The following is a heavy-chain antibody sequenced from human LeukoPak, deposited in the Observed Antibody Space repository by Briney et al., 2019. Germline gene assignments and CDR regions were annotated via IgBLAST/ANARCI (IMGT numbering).Heavy chain of an antibody. CDR1: GYTLTELS. Sequence: ASVKVSCKVSGYTLTELSMHWVRQAPGKGLEWMGGFDPEDGETIYAQKFQGRVTMTEDTSTDTAYMELSSLRSEDTAVYYCATDPLVGSSSWDPAFDIWGQGTMVTVSS. V-gene: IGHV1-24*01. CDR2: FDPEDGET. CDR3: ATDPLVGSSSWDPAFDI. D-gene: IGHD6-13*01. J-gene: IGHJ3*02.